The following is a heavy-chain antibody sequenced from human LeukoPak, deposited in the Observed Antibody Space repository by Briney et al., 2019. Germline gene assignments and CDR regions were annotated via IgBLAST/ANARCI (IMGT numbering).Heavy chain of an antibody. V-gene: IGHV3-21*01. D-gene: IGHD3-10*01. Sequence: GGSLRLSCAASGFTFSSYSMNWVRQAPGKGLEWVSSISSSSSYIYYADSVKGRFTISRDNAKNSQYLQMNSLRAEDTAVYYCARDTGSGSYYKNAYDYWGQGTLVTVSS. CDR2: ISSSSSYI. CDR3: ARDTGSGSYYKNAYDY. J-gene: IGHJ4*02. CDR1: GFTFSSYS.